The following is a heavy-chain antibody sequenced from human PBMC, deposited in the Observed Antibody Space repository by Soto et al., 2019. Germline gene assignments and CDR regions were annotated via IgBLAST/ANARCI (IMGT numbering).Heavy chain of an antibody. V-gene: IGHV1-69*01. J-gene: IGHJ5*02. Sequence: QVQLVQSGAEVKKPGSSVKVSCKASGGTFSSYAISWVRQAPGQGLEWMGGIIPIFGTANYAQKFQGRVTITADESTSTAYMELSSLRSEETAVYYCARDRCSSTSCLRANWFDPWGQGTLVTVSS. CDR2: IIPIFGTA. CDR1: GGTFSSYA. CDR3: ARDRCSSTSCLRANWFDP. D-gene: IGHD2-2*01.